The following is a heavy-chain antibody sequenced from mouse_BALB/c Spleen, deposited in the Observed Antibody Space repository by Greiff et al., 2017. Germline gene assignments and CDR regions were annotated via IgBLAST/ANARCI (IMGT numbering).Heavy chain of an antibody. CDR1: GFTFSSYA. D-gene: IGHD1-2*01. V-gene: IGHV5-6-5*01. Sequence: EVHLVESGGGLVKPGGSLKLSCAASGFTFSSYAMSWVRQTPEKRLEWVASISSGGSTYYPDSVKGRFTISRDNARNILYLQMSSLRSEDTAMYYCARGSFEFITTALRDFAYWGQGTLVTVSA. J-gene: IGHJ3*01. CDR3: ARGSFEFITTALRDFAY. CDR2: ISSGGST.